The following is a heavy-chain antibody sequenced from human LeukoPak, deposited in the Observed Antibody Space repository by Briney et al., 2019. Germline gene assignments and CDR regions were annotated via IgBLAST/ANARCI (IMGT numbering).Heavy chain of an antibody. CDR3: ARDLPAEIAVAAN. V-gene: IGHV3-21*01. D-gene: IGHD6-19*01. J-gene: IGHJ4*02. CDR1: GFTFSSYS. Sequence: GGSLRLSCAASGFTFSSYSMNWVRQAPGKGLEWVSSISSSSSYIYYADSVKGRFTISRDNAKNSLYLQMNSLRAEDTAVYYCARDLPAEIAVAANWGQGTLVTVSS. CDR2: ISSSSSYI.